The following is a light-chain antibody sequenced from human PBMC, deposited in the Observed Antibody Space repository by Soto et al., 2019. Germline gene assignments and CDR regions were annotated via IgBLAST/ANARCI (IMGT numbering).Light chain of an antibody. Sequence: DIQMTQSPSTLSAFVGDRVTITCRASQSIGRWLAWYQQKPGKAPKLLIYDASSLESGVPSRFSGSGSGTEFTLTISSLQPDDFATYYCQQSYSTIYSFGQGTKLEIK. CDR1: QSIGRW. J-gene: IGKJ2*03. V-gene: IGKV1-5*01. CDR3: QQSYSTIYS. CDR2: DAS.